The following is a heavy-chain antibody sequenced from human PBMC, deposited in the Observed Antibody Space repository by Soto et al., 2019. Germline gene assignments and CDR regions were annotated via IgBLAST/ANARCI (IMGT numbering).Heavy chain of an antibody. Sequence: PGGSLRLSCAASGFTFSSYGMHWVRQAPGKGLEWVAVISYDGSNKYYADSVKGRFTISRDNSKNTLYLQMNSLRAEDTAVYYCANPMRSEDYWGQGTLVTVSS. CDR2: ISYDGSNK. D-gene: IGHD2-2*01. CDR1: GFTFSSYG. J-gene: IGHJ4*02. CDR3: ANPMRSEDY. V-gene: IGHV3-30*18.